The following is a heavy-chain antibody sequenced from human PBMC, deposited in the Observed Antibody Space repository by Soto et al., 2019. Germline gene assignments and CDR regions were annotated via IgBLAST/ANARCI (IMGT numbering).Heavy chain of an antibody. V-gene: IGHV3-30*01. J-gene: IGHJ4*02. CDR2: IPSDGSNQ. CDR1: GFTFSSHA. Sequence: QVQLVESGGGVVQPGRSLRLSCAASGFTFSSHAMHWVRQAPGKGLEWVAVIPSDGSNQYYADSVKGRFTISRDNSKNTLDLQMNSLRAEDTAVYYCAREGQQWLVRSCFDYWGQGTLVTVSS. CDR3: AREGQQWLVRSCFDY. D-gene: IGHD6-19*01.